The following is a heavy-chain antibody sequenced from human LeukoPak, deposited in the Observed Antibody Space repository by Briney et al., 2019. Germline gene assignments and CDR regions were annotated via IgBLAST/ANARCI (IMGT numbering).Heavy chain of an antibody. CDR3: ATMPTNMYYYFYMDV. D-gene: IGHD5-24*01. Sequence: SVKVSCKASGGTFSNDGISWVRQAPGQGLEWMGGIIPIFGTTKYAQKFQGRVTITRDDSTSTAYMELSSLRSDDTAVYYCATMPTNMYYYFYMDVWGKGTTVTVSS. V-gene: IGHV1-69*05. CDR2: IIPIFGTT. CDR1: GGTFSNDG. J-gene: IGHJ6*03.